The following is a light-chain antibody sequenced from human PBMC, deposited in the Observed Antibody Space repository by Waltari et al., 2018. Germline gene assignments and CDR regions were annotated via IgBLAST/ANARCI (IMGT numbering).Light chain of an antibody. CDR3: CSYADNNIYV. V-gene: IGLV2-11*01. CDR1: DRDGRGSEY. Sequence: SALTQPRSVSGSPGQSRTISCTGPDRDGRGSEYVSWYQHHPGKAPKLLIYDVTKRPSGVPDRFSGSKSGNTASLTISGLHGEDEADYYCCSYADNNIYVFGTGTNVAVL. J-gene: IGLJ1*01. CDR2: DVT.